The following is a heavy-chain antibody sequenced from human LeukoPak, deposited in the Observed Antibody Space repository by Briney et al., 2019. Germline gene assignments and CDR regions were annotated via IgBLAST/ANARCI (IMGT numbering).Heavy chain of an antibody. Sequence: SQTLSLTCGISGDSVSSNSVTWNWIRQSPSRGLEWLGRTYYRSTWYNDYAVSVRGRITVNPDTSKNQFSLHLNSVTPEDTAVYYCARGLTQYDCFDPWGQGILVTVSS. V-gene: IGHV6-1*01. CDR1: GDSVSSNSVT. CDR2: TYYRSTWYN. J-gene: IGHJ5*02. CDR3: ARGLTQYDCFDP. D-gene: IGHD2-2*01.